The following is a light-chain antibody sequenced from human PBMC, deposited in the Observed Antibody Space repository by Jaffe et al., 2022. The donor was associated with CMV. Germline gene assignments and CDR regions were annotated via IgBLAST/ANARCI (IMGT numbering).Light chain of an antibody. Sequence: DIVMTQSPLSLPVTPGESASISCRSSQSLLHSNGDTYLDWYLQKPGQSPQLLIYLVSNRASGVPDRFSGSGSGTDFTLEISRVEAEDVGVYYCMQALQTPWAFGQGTKVEIK. CDR2: LVS. CDR1: QSLLHSNGDTY. J-gene: IGKJ1*01. V-gene: IGKV2-28*01. CDR3: MQALQTPWA.